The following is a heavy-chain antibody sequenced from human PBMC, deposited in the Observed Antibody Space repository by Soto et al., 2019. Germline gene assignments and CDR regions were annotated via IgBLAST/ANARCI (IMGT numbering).Heavy chain of an antibody. Sequence: SETLSLTCTVSGGSISSGGYYWSWIRQHPGKGLEWIGYIYYSGSTYYNPSLKSRVTISVDTSKKQFSLKLSSVTAADTAVYYCAREVAAALYYFDYWGQGTLVTVSS. CDR3: AREVAAALYYFDY. CDR2: IYYSGST. CDR1: GGSISSGGYY. D-gene: IGHD6-13*01. V-gene: IGHV4-31*03. J-gene: IGHJ4*02.